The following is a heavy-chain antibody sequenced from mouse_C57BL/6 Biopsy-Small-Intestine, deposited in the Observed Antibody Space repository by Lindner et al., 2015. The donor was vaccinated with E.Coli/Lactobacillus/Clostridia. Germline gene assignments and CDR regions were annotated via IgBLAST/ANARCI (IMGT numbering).Heavy chain of an antibody. V-gene: IGHV5-17*01. CDR3: ARRALGGYYLDY. Sequence: VQLQESGGGLVKPGGSLKLSCAASGFTFSDYGMHWVRQAPEKGLEWVAYISSGSSTIYYADTVKGRFTISRDNAKNTLFLQMTSLRSEDTAMYYCARRALGGYYLDYWGQGTTLTVSS. CDR1: GFTFSDYG. D-gene: IGHD1-1*02. J-gene: IGHJ2*01. CDR2: ISSGSSTI.